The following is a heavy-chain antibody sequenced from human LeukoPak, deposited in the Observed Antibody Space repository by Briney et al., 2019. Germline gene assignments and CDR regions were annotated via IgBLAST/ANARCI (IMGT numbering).Heavy chain of an antibody. CDR2: ISYDGSHK. D-gene: IGHD6-19*01. V-gene: IGHV3-30*18. CDR1: GFTFSSYG. CDR3: AKEITRPNRAVAGLNY. J-gene: IGHJ4*02. Sequence: PGGSLRLSCAASGFTFSSYGMHWVRQAPGKGLEWVAIISYDGSHKYYADSVKGRFTISRDNSKSTLYLQMNSLRAEDTAMYYCAKEITRPNRAVAGLNYWGQGTLVTVSS.